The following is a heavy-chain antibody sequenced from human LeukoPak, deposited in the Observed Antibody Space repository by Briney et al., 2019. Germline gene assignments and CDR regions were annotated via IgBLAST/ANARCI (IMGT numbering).Heavy chain of an antibody. CDR1: GYTFTGYY. Sequence: ASVKVSCKASGYTFTGYYMHWVRQAPGQGLEWMGWINPNSGGTNYAQKFQGRVTMTRDTSISTAYMELSRLRSDDTAVYYCARVFSGSYYNGPRYYWGQGTLVTVSS. D-gene: IGHD3-10*01. CDR2: INPNSGGT. CDR3: ARVFSGSYYNGPRYY. J-gene: IGHJ4*02. V-gene: IGHV1-2*02.